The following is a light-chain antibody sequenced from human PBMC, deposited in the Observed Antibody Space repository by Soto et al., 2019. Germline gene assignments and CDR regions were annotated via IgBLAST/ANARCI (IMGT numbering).Light chain of an antibody. J-gene: IGLJ1*01. Sequence: QSFLTHPRSLPGSPGQSVTISCTGTSSDVGGYNYVSWYQQHPGKAPKLMIYDVSKRPSGVPDRFSGSKSGNTASLTISGLQAEDEADYYCCSYAGSYVFGTGTKVTVL. V-gene: IGLV2-11*01. CDR2: DVS. CDR3: CSYAGSYV. CDR1: SSDVGGYNY.